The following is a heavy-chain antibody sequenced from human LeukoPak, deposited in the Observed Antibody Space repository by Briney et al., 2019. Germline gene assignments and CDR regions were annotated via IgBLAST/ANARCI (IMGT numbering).Heavy chain of an antibody. CDR2: IQHSGNT. CDR1: GDSINSGSYH. D-gene: IGHD2-2*03. V-gene: IGHV4-39*02. J-gene: IGHJ4*02. Sequence: SETLSLTCTVSGDSINSGSYHWGWIRQPPGKGLEWIGSIQHSGNTYYNPSLKSRLTISVDTSKNQFSQKLNSVPAADTAVYYCERDGYHGDQGILVTVSS. CDR3: ERDGYH.